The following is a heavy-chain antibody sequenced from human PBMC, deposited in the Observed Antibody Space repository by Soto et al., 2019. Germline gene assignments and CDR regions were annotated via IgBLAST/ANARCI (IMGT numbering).Heavy chain of an antibody. J-gene: IGHJ4*02. CDR1: AGTFYSCG. CDR3: ARVSVIRGVIPSHLGL. Sequence: SAKVFCKASAGTFYSCGSSSVRQALGEWLDWMGMIIPLYGAVNYAQKFQGRVSITTDTSTSKAYRDLNSLTSDDTAVNYCARVSVIRGVIPSHLGLWGKGTLVPISS. CDR2: IIPLYGAV. V-gene: IGHV1-69*05. D-gene: IGHD3-10*01.